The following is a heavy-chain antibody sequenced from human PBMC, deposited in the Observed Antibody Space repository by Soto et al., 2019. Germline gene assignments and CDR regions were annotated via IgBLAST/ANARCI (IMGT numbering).Heavy chain of an antibody. D-gene: IGHD6-13*01. CDR3: ARVGIIAASLGGYYYYGMDV. Sequence: KASETLSLTCAVYGGSFSGYYWSWIRQPPGKGLEWIGEINHSGSTNYNPSLKSRVTISVDTSKNQFSLKLSSVTAADTAVYYCARVGIIAASLGGYYYYGMDVWGQGTTVTVSS. CDR2: INHSGST. V-gene: IGHV4-34*01. J-gene: IGHJ6*02. CDR1: GGSFSGYY.